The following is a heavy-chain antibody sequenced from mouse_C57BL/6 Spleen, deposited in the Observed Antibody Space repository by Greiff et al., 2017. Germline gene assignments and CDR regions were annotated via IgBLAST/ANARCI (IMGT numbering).Heavy chain of an antibody. CDR1: GYSFTGYY. Sequence: VHVKQSGPELVQPGASVKISCKASGYSFTGYYMNWVKQSPEKSLEWIGEINPSTGGTTYNQKFKAKATLTVDKSCSTAYMQLKSLTSEDSAVYYCARPPYYNGSAWFAYWGQGTLVTVSA. J-gene: IGHJ3*01. V-gene: IGHV1-42*01. CDR3: ARPPYYNGSAWFAY. CDR2: INPSTGGT. D-gene: IGHD1-1*01.